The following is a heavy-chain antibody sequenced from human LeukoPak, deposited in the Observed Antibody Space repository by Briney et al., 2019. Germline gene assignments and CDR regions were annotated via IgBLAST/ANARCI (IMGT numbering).Heavy chain of an antibody. CDR3: AREGHQWLTGYWYFDL. D-gene: IGHD6-19*01. CDR2: LYYSGST. V-gene: IGHV4-59*12. Sequence: SETLSLTCTVSGGSISSYYWSWIRQPPGKGLEWIGYLYYSGSTNYNPSLKSRVTISVDTSKNQFSLKVSSVTAADTAVYYCAREGHQWLTGYWYFDLWGRGTLVTVSS. J-gene: IGHJ2*01. CDR1: GGSISSYY.